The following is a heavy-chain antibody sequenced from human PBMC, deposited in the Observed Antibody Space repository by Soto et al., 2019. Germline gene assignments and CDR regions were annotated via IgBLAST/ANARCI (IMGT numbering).Heavy chain of an antibody. V-gene: IGHV3-48*01. Sequence: GGSLRLSCAASGFTFSSYSMNWVRQAPGKGLEWVSYISSSSSTIYYADSVKGRFTISRDNAKNSLYLQMNSLRAEDTVVYYCARGSPSLWFGELLFEYWGQGTLVTVSS. CDR2: ISSSSSTI. CDR1: GFTFSSYS. J-gene: IGHJ4*02. CDR3: ARGSPSLWFGELLFEY. D-gene: IGHD3-10*01.